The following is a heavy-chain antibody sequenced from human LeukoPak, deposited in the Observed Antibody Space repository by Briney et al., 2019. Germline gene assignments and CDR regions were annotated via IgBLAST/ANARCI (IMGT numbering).Heavy chain of an antibody. D-gene: IGHD2-2*01. Sequence: ASVKVSCKASGYTFTSYGISWVRQAPGQGLEWMGWISAYNGNTNYAQKLQGRVTMTTDTSTSTAYMELRSLRSDDTAVYYCARVYCSSTSCYAADAFDIWGQGTMVTVSS. J-gene: IGHJ3*02. CDR3: ARVYCSSTSCYAADAFDI. CDR1: GYTFTSYG. V-gene: IGHV1-18*01. CDR2: ISAYNGNT.